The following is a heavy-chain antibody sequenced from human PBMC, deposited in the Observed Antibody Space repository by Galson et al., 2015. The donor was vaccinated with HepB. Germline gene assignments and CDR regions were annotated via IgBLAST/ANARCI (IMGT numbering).Heavy chain of an antibody. J-gene: IGHJ5*02. CDR2: LSSAAYA. CDR1: GVNDSETY. V-gene: IGHV3-53*01. Sequence: SLRLACAVSGVNDSETYMSWVRQAPGKGLECVSVLSSAAYAYYADPVKSRITISRDNAKNPLFLQMNNLEAEDTGIYYCTRDFRGIIGWSWGQGTLVSVYS. D-gene: IGHD3-10*01. CDR3: TRDFRGIIGWS.